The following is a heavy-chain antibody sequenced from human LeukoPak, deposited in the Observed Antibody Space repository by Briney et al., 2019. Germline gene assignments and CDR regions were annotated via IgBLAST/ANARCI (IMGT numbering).Heavy chain of an antibody. V-gene: IGHV1-18*01. CDR3: ARGCSGGSCPTDY. J-gene: IGHJ4*02. D-gene: IGHD2-15*01. CDR2: ISAYNGNT. CDR1: GYTFTSYG. Sequence: SVKVSCKASGYTFTSYGINWVRQAPGQGLEWMAWISAYNGNTYYAQKFQGRVTMTTDTSTSTAYMELSSLRSDDTAVYYCARGCSGGSCPTDYWGQGTLVTVSS.